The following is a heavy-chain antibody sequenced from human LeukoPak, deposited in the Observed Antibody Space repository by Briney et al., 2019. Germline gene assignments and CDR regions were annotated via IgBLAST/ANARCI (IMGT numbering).Heavy chain of an antibody. CDR1: GGSISSYY. V-gene: IGHV4-59*08. J-gene: IGHJ4*02. D-gene: IGHD6-6*01. CDR3: ARLSSGHSSSFDY. CDR2: IYYSGST. Sequence: SETLSLTCTVSGGSISSYYWSWIRQPPRKGLGWIGYIYYSGSTNYNPSLKSRVTISVDTSKNQFSLKLSSVTAADTAVYYCARLSSGHSSSFDYWGQGTLVTVSS.